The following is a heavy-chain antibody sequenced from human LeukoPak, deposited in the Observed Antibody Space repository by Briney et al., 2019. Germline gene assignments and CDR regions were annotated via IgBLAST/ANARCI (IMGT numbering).Heavy chain of an antibody. V-gene: IGHV4-59*08. D-gene: IGHD2/OR15-2a*01. J-gene: IGHJ3*02. CDR2: IYYSGST. CDR1: GGSISGYY. CDR3: ARHLSSRFMAFDI. Sequence: SETLSLTCTVSGGSISGYYWSWIRQTPGKGLEWIGYIYYSGSTNYNPSLKSRVTISVDTSKNQFSLKLSSVTAADTAVYYCARHLSSRFMAFDIWGQGTMVTVSS.